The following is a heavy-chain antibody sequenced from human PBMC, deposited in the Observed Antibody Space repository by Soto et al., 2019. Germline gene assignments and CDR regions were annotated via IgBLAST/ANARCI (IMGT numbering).Heavy chain of an antibody. V-gene: IGHV3-74*01. CDR3: ASTVVTGY. Sequence: EVQLVESGGGLVQPGGSLRLSCAASGFTFSSDWMHWVRQAPGKGLVWVSRINSDGSSTFYADSVEGRFTISRDNAKNTLYLKMNSLRAEDTAVYYCASTVVTGYWGQGTLVTVSS. CDR1: GFTFSSDW. J-gene: IGHJ4*02. D-gene: IGHD2-15*01. CDR2: INSDGSST.